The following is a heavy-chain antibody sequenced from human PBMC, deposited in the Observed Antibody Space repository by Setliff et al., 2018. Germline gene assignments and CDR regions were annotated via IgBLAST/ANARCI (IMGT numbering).Heavy chain of an antibody. CDR3: VPGRGS. CDR2: ISGNSGKV. D-gene: IGHD6-25*01. Sequence: SLRLSCVASGFTFNEHAMHWVRQAPGKGLEWVSSISGNSGKVGYIDSVRGRFTISRDNAQKTLYLHMNNLRADDTAVFYCVPGRGSWGQGALVTVSS. J-gene: IGHJ5*02. V-gene: IGHV3-9*01. CDR1: GFTFNEHA.